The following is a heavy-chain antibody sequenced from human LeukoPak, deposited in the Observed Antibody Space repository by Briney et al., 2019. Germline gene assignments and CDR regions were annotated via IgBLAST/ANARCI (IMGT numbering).Heavy chain of an antibody. D-gene: IGHD3-9*01. Sequence: GASVKGSCKASGYTFTGYYMHWVRQAPGQGLEWMGWINPNSGGTNYAQKFQGRVTMTRDTSISTAYMELSRLRSDDTGVYYCARRSGYDILTGYYRPELDYWGQGTLVTVSS. CDR2: INPNSGGT. CDR1: GYTFTGYY. J-gene: IGHJ4*02. V-gene: IGHV1-2*02. CDR3: ARRSGYDILTGYYRPELDY.